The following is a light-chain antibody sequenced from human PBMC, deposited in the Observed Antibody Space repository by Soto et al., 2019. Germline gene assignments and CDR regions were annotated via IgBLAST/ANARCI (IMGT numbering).Light chain of an antibody. CDR3: QQSYTNPKT. CDR1: QRITTY. Sequence: IQMTQSPSSLSASVGDRVTITCRASQRITTYLNWYQQKPGKAPKLLIYAASNLQSGVPSRFSGYGSGTDFMLTLSSRQPEDVATDYCQQSYTNPKTFGQGTKVEIK. J-gene: IGKJ1*01. V-gene: IGKV1-39*01. CDR2: AAS.